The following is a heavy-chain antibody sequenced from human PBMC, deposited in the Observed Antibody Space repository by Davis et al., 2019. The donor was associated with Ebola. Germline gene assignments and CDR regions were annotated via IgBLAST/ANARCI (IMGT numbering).Heavy chain of an antibody. V-gene: IGHV3-7*01. CDR2: IKQDGSEK. J-gene: IGHJ4*02. CDR3: ARDQLYSSSLWGGAFFDY. CDR1: GFTFSSYW. D-gene: IGHD6-6*01. Sequence: GESLKISCAASGFTFSSYWMSWVRQAPGKGLEWVANIKQDGSEKYYVDSVKGRFTISRDNAKNSLYPQMNSLRAEDTAVYYCARDQLYSSSLWGGAFFDYWGQGTLVTVSS.